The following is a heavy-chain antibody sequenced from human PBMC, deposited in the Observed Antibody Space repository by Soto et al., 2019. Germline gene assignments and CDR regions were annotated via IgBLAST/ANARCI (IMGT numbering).Heavy chain of an antibody. Sequence: ASVKVSCKAPGGTFSSYAISWVRQAPGQGLEWMGGIIPIFGTANYAQKFQGRVTITADESTSTAYMELSSLRSEDTAVYYCARDQLTSSSGYYYYGMDVWGQGTTVTVSS. CDR3: ARDQLTSSSGYYYYGMDV. J-gene: IGHJ6*02. CDR2: IIPIFGTA. D-gene: IGHD6-25*01. V-gene: IGHV1-69*13. CDR1: GGTFSSYA.